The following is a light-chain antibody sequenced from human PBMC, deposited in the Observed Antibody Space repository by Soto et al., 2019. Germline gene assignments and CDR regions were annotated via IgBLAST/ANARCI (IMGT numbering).Light chain of an antibody. J-gene: IGKJ4*01. CDR1: QSVGNN. CDR3: QPYNNWPLT. CDR2: GAS. Sequence: EIVLTQSPATLSVSPGERATLSCRASQSVGNNLAWYQQKPGQAPRLLIHGASTMATGVPARFSGSGSGTEFTLTISSLQSEDFAVYYCQPYNNWPLTFGGGTKVDIK. V-gene: IGKV3-15*01.